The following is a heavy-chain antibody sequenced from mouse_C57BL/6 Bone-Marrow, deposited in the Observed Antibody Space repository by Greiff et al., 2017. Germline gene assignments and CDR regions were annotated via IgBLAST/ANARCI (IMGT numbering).Heavy chain of an antibody. CDR3: ARGYLLPAY. CDR1: GYTFTSYG. Sequence: VKLQESGAELARPGASVKLSCKTSGYTFTSYGISWVKKRTGQGLEWIGEIYPRSGNTYYNEKFKGKATLTADKSSSPAYMDLRSLTSEDSAVYYCARGYLLPAYWGQGTLVTVSA. J-gene: IGHJ3*01. V-gene: IGHV1-81*01. D-gene: IGHD1-1*01. CDR2: IYPRSGNT.